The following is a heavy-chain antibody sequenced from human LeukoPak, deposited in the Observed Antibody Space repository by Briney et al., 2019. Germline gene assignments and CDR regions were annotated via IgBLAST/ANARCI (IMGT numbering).Heavy chain of an antibody. J-gene: IGHJ3*02. Sequence: GASVKVSCKASGYTFTGYYMHWVRQAPGQGLEWMGWINPNSGGTNYAQKFQGRVTMTRDTSISTAYMELSRLRSDDTAVYYCARTTVSHAFDIWGQWTTVAVSS. CDR1: GYTFTGYY. CDR2: INPNSGGT. V-gene: IGHV1-2*02. CDR3: ARTTVSHAFDI. D-gene: IGHD4-17*01.